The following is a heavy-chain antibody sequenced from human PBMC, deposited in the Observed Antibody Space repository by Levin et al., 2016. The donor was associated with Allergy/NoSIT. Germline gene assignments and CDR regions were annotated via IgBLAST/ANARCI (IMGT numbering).Heavy chain of an antibody. CDR2: VSNDGSYK. Sequence: GGSLRLSCAASGLTFKNYGIHWVRQTPGKGLEWVAIVSNDGSYKYYADSVKGRFTISRDNSNNTLCLQMNSLRTEDTAIYYCAKDHGPIMGISTPLESWGQGTLVTVSS. D-gene: IGHD1-26*01. V-gene: IGHV3-30*18. CDR3: AKDHGPIMGISTPLES. J-gene: IGHJ4*02. CDR1: GLTFKNYG.